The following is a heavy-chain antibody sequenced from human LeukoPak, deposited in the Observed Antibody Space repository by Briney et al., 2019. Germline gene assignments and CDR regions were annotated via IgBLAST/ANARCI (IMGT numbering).Heavy chain of an antibody. CDR3: ARDLRLAAPGYYYYGMDV. J-gene: IGHJ6*02. CDR2: IIPIFGTA. V-gene: IGHV1-69*13. CDR1: GGTFSSYA. D-gene: IGHD6-6*01. Sequence: SVKVSCKASGGTFSSYAISWVRQAPGQGLEWMGGIIPIFGTANYAQKFQGRVTIAADESTSTAYMELSSLRSEDTAVYYCARDLRLAAPGYYYYGMDVWGQGTTVTVSS.